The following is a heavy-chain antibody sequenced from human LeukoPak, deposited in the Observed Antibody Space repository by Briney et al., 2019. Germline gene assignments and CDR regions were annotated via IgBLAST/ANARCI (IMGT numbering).Heavy chain of an antibody. CDR1: GFTFSSYA. CDR2: IRGSGGST. V-gene: IGHV3-23*01. J-gene: IGHJ4*02. D-gene: IGHD6-19*01. Sequence: GGSLRLSCAASGFTFSSYAMSWVRQAPGKGLEWVSAIRGSGGSTYYADSVKGRFTISRDNSKNTLYLQMNSPRAEDTAVYYCAKDLRGSGWYYFDYWGQGTLVTVSS. CDR3: AKDLRGSGWYYFDY.